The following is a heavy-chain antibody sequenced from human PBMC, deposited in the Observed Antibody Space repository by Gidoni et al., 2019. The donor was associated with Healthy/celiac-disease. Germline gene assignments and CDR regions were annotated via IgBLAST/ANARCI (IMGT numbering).Heavy chain of an antibody. Sequence: EVQLVESGGGLVKPGGSLRLSCAASGFTFSSYSMNWVRQAPGKGLEWVSSISSSSSYIYYADSVKGRFTISRDNAKNSLYLQMNSLRAEDTAVYYCARGRMGATTNYFDYWGQGTLVTVSS. V-gene: IGHV3-21*01. CDR2: ISSSSSYI. CDR1: GFTFSSYS. D-gene: IGHD1-26*01. CDR3: ARGRMGATTNYFDY. J-gene: IGHJ4*02.